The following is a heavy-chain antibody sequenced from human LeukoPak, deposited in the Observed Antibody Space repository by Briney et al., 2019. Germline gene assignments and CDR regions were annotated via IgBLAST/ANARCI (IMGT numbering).Heavy chain of an antibody. J-gene: IGHJ4*02. D-gene: IGHD3-16*02. V-gene: IGHV4-61*02. CDR2: IYTSGRT. CDR1: VGSITFGSYD. Sequence: SETLSLTCTVSVGSITFGSYDCTWIRQPAGKGLEWIGRIYTSGRTFYNPSLKSRVTISTDTSMNQFYLRLNSVTAADTAVYYCARARVIPASFDDWGQGALVTVSS. CDR3: ARARVIPASFDD.